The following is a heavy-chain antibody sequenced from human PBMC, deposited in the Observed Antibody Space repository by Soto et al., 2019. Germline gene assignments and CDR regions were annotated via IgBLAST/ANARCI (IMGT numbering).Heavy chain of an antibody. Sequence: VQLVESGGGLLQPGGSLRLSCAVSGSTFSNDWMQWVSQAPGKGLVWVSHINSDGRSTNYADFVKGRFTIDRDNAKNTVYLQISSLRAEDTAVYYCARDRSYSLDGWGQGTTVTVSS. CDR2: INSDGRST. J-gene: IGHJ6*02. CDR3: ARDRSYSLDG. CDR1: GSTFSNDW. V-gene: IGHV3-74*01.